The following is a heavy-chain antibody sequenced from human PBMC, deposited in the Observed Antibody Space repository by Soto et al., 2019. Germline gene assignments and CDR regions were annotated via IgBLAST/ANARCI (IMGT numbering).Heavy chain of an antibody. D-gene: IGHD3-16*01. CDR1: GVSMYSPNW. J-gene: IGHJ4*02. CDR3: ARGSTMIRGLFDY. V-gene: IGHV4-4*02. CDR2: IYHSEST. Sequence: QVQLQESGPGLVKPSGTLSLTCDVSGVSMYSPNWWTWVRQTPGTGLQWIGEIYHSESTNYNPSLKSRVTISVDKSKNQFSLKLTSLTAADTAIYFCARGSTMIRGLFDYWGQGLLVTVSS.